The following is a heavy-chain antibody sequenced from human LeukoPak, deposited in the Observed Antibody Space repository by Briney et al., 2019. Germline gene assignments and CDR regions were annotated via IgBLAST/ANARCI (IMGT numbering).Heavy chain of an antibody. CDR1: GFTFSSYA. CDR3: ARSEAMGGFDY. J-gene: IGHJ4*02. D-gene: IGHD5-18*01. CDR2: ISSNGGST. Sequence: PGGSLRLSCAASGFTFSSYAMHWVRQAPGKGLEYVSAISSNGGSTYYANSVKGRFTISRDNSKNTLYLQMGSLRAEDMAVYYCARSEAMGGFDYWGQGTLVTVSS. V-gene: IGHV3-64*01.